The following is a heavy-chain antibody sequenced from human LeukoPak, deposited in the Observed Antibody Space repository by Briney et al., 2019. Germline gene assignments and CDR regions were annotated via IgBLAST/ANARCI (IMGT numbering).Heavy chain of an antibody. V-gene: IGHV3-7*01. Sequence: GGSLRLSCAASGFTLSNHRITWVRQAPGKGLEWVANIKQDGSEKYFADSVKGRFTISRDNAKNSLYLQMNSLRAEDTAVYYCAELGITMIGGVWGKGTTVTISS. CDR2: IKQDGSEK. J-gene: IGHJ6*04. CDR1: GFTLSNHR. CDR3: AELGITMIGGV. D-gene: IGHD3-10*02.